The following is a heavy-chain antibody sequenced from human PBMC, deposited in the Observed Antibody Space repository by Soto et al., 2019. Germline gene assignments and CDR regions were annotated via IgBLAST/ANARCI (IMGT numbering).Heavy chain of an antibody. CDR2: MNPYTGNT. CDR1: GYTFTTYD. Sequence: QVQLVQSGAEVKEPGASVKVSCKASGYTFTTYDNYWMRQATGQGLEWMGWMNPYTGNTGYAQKFQGRVTVTRNTSISTVYMEMSGLRLDDTAVYYCARRKERSGPHYFDYWGQGSQVTVSS. CDR3: ARRKERSGPHYFDY. D-gene: IGHD6-25*01. J-gene: IGHJ4*02. V-gene: IGHV1-8*01.